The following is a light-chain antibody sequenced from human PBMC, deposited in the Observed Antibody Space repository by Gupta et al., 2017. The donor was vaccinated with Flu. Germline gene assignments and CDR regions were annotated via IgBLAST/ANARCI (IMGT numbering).Light chain of an antibody. CDR1: QSISSY. V-gene: IGKV1-39*01. CDR2: AAS. CDR3: QQSDSTPWT. Sequence: LSSLSASVGDRVTITCRASQSISSYLNWYQQKPGKAPKLLIYAASSLQSGVPSRFSGSGSGTDFTLTISSLQPEDFATYYCQQSDSTPWTFGQGTKVEIK. J-gene: IGKJ1*01.